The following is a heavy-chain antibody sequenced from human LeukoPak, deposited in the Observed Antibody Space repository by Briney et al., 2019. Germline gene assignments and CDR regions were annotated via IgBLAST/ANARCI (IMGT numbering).Heavy chain of an antibody. D-gene: IGHD3-16*02. CDR2: IYSGGST. J-gene: IGHJ4*02. V-gene: IGHV3-66*01. Sequence: PGGSLRLSCAASGFTVSSNYMSWVRRAPGKGLEWVSVIYSGGSTYYADSVKGRFTISRDNSKNTLYLQMNSLRAEDTAVYYCARGYDYVWGSYRSDYWGQGTLVTVSS. CDR1: GFTVSSNY. CDR3: ARGYDYVWGSYRSDY.